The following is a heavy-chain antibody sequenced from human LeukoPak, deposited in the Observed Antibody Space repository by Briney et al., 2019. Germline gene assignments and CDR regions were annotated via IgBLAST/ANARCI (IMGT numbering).Heavy chain of an antibody. Sequence: GGSLRLSCAASGFTVSSNYMSWVRQAPGKGLEWVSVIYSGGSTYYADSVKGRFTISRDNSKNTLYLQMNSLRAEDTAVYYCARDKGSGSFLNWFDPWGQGTLVTVSS. CDR2: IYSGGST. J-gene: IGHJ5*02. D-gene: IGHD3-10*01. V-gene: IGHV3-53*01. CDR3: ARDKGSGSFLNWFDP. CDR1: GFTVSSNY.